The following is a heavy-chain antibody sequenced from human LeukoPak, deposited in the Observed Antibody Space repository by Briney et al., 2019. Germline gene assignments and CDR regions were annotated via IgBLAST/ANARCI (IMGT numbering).Heavy chain of an antibody. V-gene: IGHV1-24*01. CDR1: GYTLTELS. CDR2: FDPEDGET. D-gene: IGHD3-3*01. Sequence: ASVKVSCKVSGYTLTELSMHWVRQAPGKGLELMGGFDPEDGETIYAQKFQGRVTMTEDTSTDTAYMELSSMRSEDTAVYYCATAGNDFWSGYLGYWGQGTLVTVSS. J-gene: IGHJ4*02. CDR3: ATAGNDFWSGYLGY.